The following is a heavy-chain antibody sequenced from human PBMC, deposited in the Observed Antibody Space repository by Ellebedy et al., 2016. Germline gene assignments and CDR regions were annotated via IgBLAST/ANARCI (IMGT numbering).Heavy chain of an antibody. Sequence: GGSLRLSCAASGFTFSSNSMNWVRQAPGKGLEWVSGISWDSGNIGYADSVRGRFTISRDNAKTSLYLQLNSLRDEDTAVYYCARGIRDHYAVDVWGQGTTVTVSS. CDR3: ARGIRDHYAVDV. CDR1: GFTFSSNS. CDR2: ISWDSGNI. D-gene: IGHD2-2*01. J-gene: IGHJ6*02. V-gene: IGHV3-9*01.